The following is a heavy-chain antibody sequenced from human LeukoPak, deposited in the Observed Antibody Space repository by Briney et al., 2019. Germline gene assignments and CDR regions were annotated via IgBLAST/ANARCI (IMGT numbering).Heavy chain of an antibody. CDR1: GFTFSSYS. J-gene: IGHJ4*02. CDR2: ISSSRSYI. V-gene: IGHV3-21*01. Sequence: GGSLRLSCAASGFTFSSYSMNWVRQAPGKGLEWVSSISSSRSYIYYADSVKGRFTISRDNAKNSLYLQMNSLRAEDTAVYYCARELGTNYFDYWGQGTLVTVSS. CDR3: ARELGTNYFDY. D-gene: IGHD7-27*01.